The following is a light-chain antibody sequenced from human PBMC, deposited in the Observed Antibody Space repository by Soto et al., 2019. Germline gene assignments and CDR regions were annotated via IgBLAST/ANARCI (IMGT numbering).Light chain of an antibody. J-gene: IGKJ5*01. CDR1: QSVSSS. V-gene: IGKV3-11*01. Sequence: IVLPQFPATLSLSPGERATLSCRASQSVSSSLAWYQQKPGQAPRLLIYDASNRATGIPARFSGSGSGTDFTLTISSLEPEDFAVYYCQQRSNLPPITSGQGGRPETK. CDR2: DAS. CDR3: QQRSNLPPIT.